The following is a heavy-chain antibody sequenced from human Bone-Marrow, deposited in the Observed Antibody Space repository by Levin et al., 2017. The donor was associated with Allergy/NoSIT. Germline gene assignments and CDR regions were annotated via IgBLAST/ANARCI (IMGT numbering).Heavy chain of an antibody. Sequence: GGSLRLSCAASGFTFSSYGMHWVRQAPGKGLEWVAVIWYDGSNKYYADSVKGRFTISRDNSKNTLYLQMNSLRAEDTAVYYCARVGGLYYDSSGRPLDAFDIWGQGTMVTVSS. CDR2: IWYDGSNK. J-gene: IGHJ3*02. CDR3: ARVGGLYYDSSGRPLDAFDI. CDR1: GFTFSSYG. D-gene: IGHD3-22*01. V-gene: IGHV3-33*01.